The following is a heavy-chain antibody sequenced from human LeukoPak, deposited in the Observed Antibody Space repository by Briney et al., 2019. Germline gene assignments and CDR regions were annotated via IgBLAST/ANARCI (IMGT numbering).Heavy chain of an antibody. D-gene: IGHD2-21*02. J-gene: IGHJ4*02. CDR2: IYYSGST. CDR3: ARAPRGGMVTQFDY. Sequence: SETLSLTRTVSGGSISSYYWSWIRQPPGKGPEWIGCIYYSGSTNYNPSLKSRVTMSVDTSKNQFSLKLTSVTAADTAVYYCARAPRGGMVTQFDYWGQGTLVTVSS. V-gene: IGHV4-59*01. CDR1: GGSISSYY.